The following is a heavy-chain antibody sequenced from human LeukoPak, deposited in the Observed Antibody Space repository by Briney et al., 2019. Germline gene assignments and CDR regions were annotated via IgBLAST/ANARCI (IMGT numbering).Heavy chain of an antibody. CDR2: IYYSGIS. CDR1: GGSVSSGSYY. Sequence: PSETLSLTCTVSGGSVSSGSYYWSWIRQPPGKGLEWIGYIYYSGISNYNPSLKSRVTMSVDMSKNQFSLKLSAVTAADTAIYYCAREEVGASPGGYWSQGTLVTVSS. CDR3: AREEVGASPGGY. V-gene: IGHV4-61*01. J-gene: IGHJ4*02. D-gene: IGHD1-26*01.